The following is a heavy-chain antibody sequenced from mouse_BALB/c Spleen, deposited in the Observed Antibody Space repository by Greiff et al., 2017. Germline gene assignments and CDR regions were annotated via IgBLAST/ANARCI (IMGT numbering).Heavy chain of an antibody. V-gene: IGHV5-6-5*01. J-gene: IGHJ4*01. CDR3: ARGYRDDDYAMDD. D-gene: IGHD2-14*01. CDR2: ISSGGST. CDR1: GFTFSRYA. Sequence: EVKLQESGGGLVKPGGSLKLSCAASGFTFSRYAMSWVRQTPEKRLEWVASISSGGSTYYPDSVKGRFTISRDNARNILYLQMSSLRSEDTAMYYCARGYRDDDYAMDDGGQGTSGTVAA.